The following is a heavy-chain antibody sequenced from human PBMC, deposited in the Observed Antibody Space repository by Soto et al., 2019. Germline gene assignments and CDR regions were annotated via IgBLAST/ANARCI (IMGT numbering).Heavy chain of an antibody. CDR1: GDSISSGGYS. D-gene: IGHD3-22*01. J-gene: IGHJ4*02. CDR2: IYHSGST. Sequence: PSETLSLTCAVSGDSISSGGYSWSWIRQPPGKGLEWIGYIYHSGSTYYNPSLKSRVTISVDRSKNQFSLKLSSVTAADTAVYYCARHGMDYYDSSGYEGNLNYWGQGTLVTVSS. V-gene: IGHV4-30-2*01. CDR3: ARHGMDYYDSSGYEGNLNY.